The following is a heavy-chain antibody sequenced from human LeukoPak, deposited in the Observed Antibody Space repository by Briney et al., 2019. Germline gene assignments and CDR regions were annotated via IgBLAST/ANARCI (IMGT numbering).Heavy chain of an antibody. CDR2: ISPGDSDA. D-gene: IGHD2-2*01. Sequence: GESLRISCKVSGYFFTNYYIGWVRQTPGKGLEWMGIISPGDSDARYSPSFQGQVTISADKSISTAYLRWSSLKASDTAMYYCARRYCSSTSCNPYFFDYWGQGTLVTVSS. CDR1: GYFFTNYY. J-gene: IGHJ4*02. V-gene: IGHV5-51*01. CDR3: ARRYCSSTSCNPYFFDY.